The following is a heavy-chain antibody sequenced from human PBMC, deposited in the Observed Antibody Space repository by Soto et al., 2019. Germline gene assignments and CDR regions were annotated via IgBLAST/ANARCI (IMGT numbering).Heavy chain of an antibody. Sequence: SETLSLTCAVYGGSFSGYYWSWIRQPPGKGLEWIGEINHSGSTNYNPSLKSRVTISVDTSKNQFSLKLSSVNAAGTAVYYCARGRSSWYWEHDYYYGMDVWGQGTTVTVSS. D-gene: IGHD6-13*01. CDR3: ARGRSSWYWEHDYYYGMDV. CDR1: GGSFSGYY. V-gene: IGHV4-34*01. J-gene: IGHJ6*02. CDR2: INHSGST.